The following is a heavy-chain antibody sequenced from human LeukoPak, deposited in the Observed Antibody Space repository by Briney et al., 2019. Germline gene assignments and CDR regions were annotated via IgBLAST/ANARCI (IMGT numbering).Heavy chain of an antibody. CDR1: GGSFSSYY. Sequence: SETLSLTCAVYGGSFSSYYWSWIRQPPGKGLEWIGEINHSGSTNYNPSLKSRVTISVDTSTNQFSLKVSPVTAADTAMYYCARPVRGPWGQGTLVTVSS. V-gene: IGHV4-34*01. CDR3: ARPVRGP. CDR2: INHSGST. J-gene: IGHJ5*02.